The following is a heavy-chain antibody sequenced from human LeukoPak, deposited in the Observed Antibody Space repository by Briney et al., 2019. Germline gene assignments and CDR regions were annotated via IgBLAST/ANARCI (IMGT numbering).Heavy chain of an antibody. D-gene: IGHD3-10*01. Sequence: SETLSLTCTVSGYSISTGYYWDWIRQPPGKGLEWIGTFYHGGSTYYNPSLKSRVTISVDTSKNQFSLNLTSVTAADTAVYYCARVIGFGELSLGYWGQGTLVTVSS. CDR2: FYHGGST. J-gene: IGHJ4*02. CDR1: GYSISTGYY. CDR3: ARVIGFGELSLGY. V-gene: IGHV4-38-2*02.